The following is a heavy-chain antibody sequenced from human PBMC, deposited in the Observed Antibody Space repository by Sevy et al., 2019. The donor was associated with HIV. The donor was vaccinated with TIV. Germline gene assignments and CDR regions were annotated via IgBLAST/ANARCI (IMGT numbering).Heavy chain of an antibody. Sequence: GGSLRLSCAASGFTFTSHAMHWVRQTPGKGLEWVAYISYAGTNKLYADSVKGRFTISRDNSKNTLYLQMNSLRAEDTAVYYCSTHSPGDYPDAFDVWGQGTVVTVSS. D-gene: IGHD7-27*01. CDR2: ISYAGTNK. CDR3: STHSPGDYPDAFDV. CDR1: GFTFTSHA. J-gene: IGHJ3*01. V-gene: IGHV3-30-3*01.